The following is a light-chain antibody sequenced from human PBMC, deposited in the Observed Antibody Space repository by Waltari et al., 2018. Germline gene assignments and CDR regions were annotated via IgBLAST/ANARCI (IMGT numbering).Light chain of an antibody. CDR2: AVN. J-gene: IGLJ1*01. CDR1: SSDIGYYNY. Sequence: QSALTQPASVSGSPGQTITISCTGSSSDIGYYNYVSWYKLHTGRSPRLMVYAVNKRPSGVSNRFSASKSCNTASLTISGLQAEDEAHYYCNSYTGDISWVFGTGTKVTVL. V-gene: IGLV2-14*03. CDR3: NSYTGDISWV.